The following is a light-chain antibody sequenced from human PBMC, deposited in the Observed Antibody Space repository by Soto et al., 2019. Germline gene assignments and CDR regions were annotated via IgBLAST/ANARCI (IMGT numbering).Light chain of an antibody. J-gene: IGKJ5*01. Sequence: EIVLTQSPVTLSLSPGERATLSCRASQSFSSYLAWYQQKPGQAPRLLIYDASNRATGIPARFSGSGSGTDFTLTISSLEPEDFAVYYCQQRLNWQVTFGQGTRLEIK. V-gene: IGKV3-11*01. CDR1: QSFSSY. CDR2: DAS. CDR3: QQRLNWQVT.